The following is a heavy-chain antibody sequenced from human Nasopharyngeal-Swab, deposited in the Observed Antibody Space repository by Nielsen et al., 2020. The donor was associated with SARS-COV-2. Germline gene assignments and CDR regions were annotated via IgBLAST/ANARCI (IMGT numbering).Heavy chain of an antibody. D-gene: IGHD6-13*01. Sequence: GESLKISCTASGFIFSVYTVSWVRQAPGKGLEWVSSITHSPPDTYYADSVRGRFTISRDNGENSVCLQMDSLRVEDSAVYYCARVIGTTWYTHWGQGTLVTVSS. CDR3: ARVIGTTWYTH. V-gene: IGHV3-21*01. CDR2: ITHSPPDT. CDR1: GFIFSVYT. J-gene: IGHJ4*02.